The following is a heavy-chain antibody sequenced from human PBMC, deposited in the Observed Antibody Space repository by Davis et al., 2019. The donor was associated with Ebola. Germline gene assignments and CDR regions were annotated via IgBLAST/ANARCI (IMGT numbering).Heavy chain of an antibody. D-gene: IGHD1-26*01. CDR1: GFTFSSYA. J-gene: IGHJ4*02. CDR3: AKGTSGSYNTEFDY. CDR2: ISGSGGST. V-gene: IGHV3-23*01. Sequence: PGGSLRLSCAASGFTFSSYAMSWVRQAPGKGLEWVSAISGSGGSTYYADSVRGRFTISRDNSKDTLYLHMNTLRAEDTAVYYCAKGTSGSYNTEFDYWGQGTLVTVSS.